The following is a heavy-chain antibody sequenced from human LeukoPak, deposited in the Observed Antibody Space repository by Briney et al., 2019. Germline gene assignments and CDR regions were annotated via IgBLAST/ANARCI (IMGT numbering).Heavy chain of an antibody. Sequence: SETLSLTCTVSGGSINSNDYSWRWIRQPPGKGLEWIGSIYYSGSTYYNPSLKSRVTISVNTAKNQFSLKLSSVTAADTAVYYCARPQSVQGVYHFHFWRQGTLVTVSS. CDR3: ARPQSVQGVYHFHF. CDR1: GGSINSNDYS. J-gene: IGHJ4*02. CDR2: IYYSGST. V-gene: IGHV4-39*01. D-gene: IGHD2-2*01.